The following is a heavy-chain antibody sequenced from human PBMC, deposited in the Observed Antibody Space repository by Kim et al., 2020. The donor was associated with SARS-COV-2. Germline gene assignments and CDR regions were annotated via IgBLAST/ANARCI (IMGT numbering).Heavy chain of an antibody. V-gene: IGHV3-30-3*01. Sequence: GGSLRLSCAASGFTFSSCAIHWVRQAPGKGLEWVAVISYDGSKKNYADSVKGRITISRDNSKNTLYLQMNSLRAEDTALYYCARDAWSRLRVLTYSYYGMDVWGQGTTVTVSS. CDR2: ISYDGSKK. D-gene: IGHD3-10*01. CDR1: GFTFSSCA. CDR3: ARDAWSRLRVLTYSYYGMDV. J-gene: IGHJ6*02.